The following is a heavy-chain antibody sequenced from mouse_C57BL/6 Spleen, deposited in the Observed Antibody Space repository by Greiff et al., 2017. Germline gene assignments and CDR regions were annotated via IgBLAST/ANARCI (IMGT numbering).Heavy chain of an antibody. D-gene: IGHD1-1*01. J-gene: IGHJ2*01. CDR1: GYAFSSYW. CDR2: IDPGDGDT. V-gene: IGHV1-82*01. CDR3: ARGTTVRAYYFDY. Sequence: QVQLKESGPELVKPGASVKISCKASGYAFSSYWMNWVKQRPGKGLEWIGRIDPGDGDTNYNGKFKGKATLTADKSSSTSYLQLSSLTSEDAAVYFCARGTTVRAYYFDYWGQGTTLTVSS.